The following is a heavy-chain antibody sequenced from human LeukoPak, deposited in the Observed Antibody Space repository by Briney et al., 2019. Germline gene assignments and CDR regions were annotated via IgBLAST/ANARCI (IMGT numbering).Heavy chain of an antibody. V-gene: IGHV3-49*04. CDR1: GFPFGDHL. D-gene: IGHD3-10*01. CDR2: IKTKASGGKP. CDR3: TGGWFGES. Sequence: GGSLRLSCTASGFPFGDHLMSWVRPAPGKGLEWVGFIKTKASGGKPEYAASVKGRFTISRDESKNIAYLQMNSLKSEDKAFYYCTGGWFGESWGQGTLVTVSS. J-gene: IGHJ4*02.